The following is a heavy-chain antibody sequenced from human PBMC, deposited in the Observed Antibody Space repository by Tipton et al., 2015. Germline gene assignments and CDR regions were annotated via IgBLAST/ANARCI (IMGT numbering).Heavy chain of an antibody. D-gene: IGHD3-22*01. CDR1: DDSIRSYY. V-gene: IGHV4-59*01. J-gene: IGHJ5*02. Sequence: TLSLTCTVSDDSIRSYYWTWIRQPPGKGLEWIAYIYNSATTNYNPSLKSRVTISIDTSKKQFSLKLNSVTAADTAVYYCARAALEFHYDACWFDPWGQGTLVTVSS. CDR2: IYNSATT. CDR3: ARAALEFHYDACWFDP.